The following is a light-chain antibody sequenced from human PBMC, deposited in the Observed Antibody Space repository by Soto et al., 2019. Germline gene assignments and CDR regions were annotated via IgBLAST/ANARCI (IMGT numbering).Light chain of an antibody. Sequence: QSALTQPASVSGSPGQSITISCTGTSSDVGGYNYVSWYQQHTGKAPKLMIYDVSNRPSGVSNRFSGSKSGNTASLTTSGLQAEDEADYYCSSYTISSTLVFGGGTKLTVL. J-gene: IGLJ2*01. CDR1: SSDVGGYNY. CDR3: SSYTISSTLV. V-gene: IGLV2-14*03. CDR2: DVS.